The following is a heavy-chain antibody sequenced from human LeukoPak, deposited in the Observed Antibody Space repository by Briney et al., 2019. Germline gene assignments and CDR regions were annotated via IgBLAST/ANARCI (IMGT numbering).Heavy chain of an antibody. J-gene: IGHJ4*02. CDR1: GFTLSTYG. D-gene: IGHD3-16*02. V-gene: IGHV3-30*03. CDR2: ISDGGSNE. Sequence: PGRSLRLSCAASGFTLSTYGMHWVRQAPGKGLEWVGVISDGGSNEYYADSVKGRFTISRDNSKNTLYLQMNSLRPEDTAVYYCVRDKYRFDYWGQGTLVTASS. CDR3: VRDKYRFDY.